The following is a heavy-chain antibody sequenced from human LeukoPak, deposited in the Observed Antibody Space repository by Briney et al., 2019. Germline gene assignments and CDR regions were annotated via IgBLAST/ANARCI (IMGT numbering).Heavy chain of an antibody. V-gene: IGHV4-39*01. J-gene: IGHJ4*02. Sequence: SETLSLTCTVSGASVTSTSYYWAWIRQPPGKGLEWIGSIYYSGSTYYNPSLKSRVTISVDTSKNQFSLKLSSVTAADTAVYYCASSLRWLHKYYFDYWGQGTLVTVSS. D-gene: IGHD5-24*01. CDR1: GASVTSTSYY. CDR3: ASSLRWLHKYYFDY. CDR2: IYYSGST.